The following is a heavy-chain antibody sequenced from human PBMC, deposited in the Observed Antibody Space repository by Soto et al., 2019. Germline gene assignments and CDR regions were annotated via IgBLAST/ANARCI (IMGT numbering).Heavy chain of an antibody. CDR2: VSANGQGI. CDR3: AKDRHYPRDYFHY. J-gene: IGHJ4*02. CDR1: GFTFSSSA. D-gene: IGHD3-10*01. Sequence: PGGSLRLSCAASGFTFSSSAISWVRQAPGKGLEWVSVVSANGQGIYYADSVRGRFTISRDNSKNTVFLHMDSLSAEDTAVYYCAKDRHYPRDYFHYWGQGTLVTAPQ. V-gene: IGHV3-23*01.